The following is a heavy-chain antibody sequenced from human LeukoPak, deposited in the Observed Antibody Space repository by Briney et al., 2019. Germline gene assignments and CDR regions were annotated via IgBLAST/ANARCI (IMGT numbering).Heavy chain of an antibody. CDR2: FKTKYNQV. CDR3: ARSVPDYTRFDY. J-gene: IGHJ4*02. Sequence: GGSLRLSCVASGFTFSDYAMNWVRQAPGKGLEWVSTFKTKYNQVYYAESVRGRFTVSTDNSKDTVYLQMNSLRAEDTALYYCARSVPDYTRFDYWGQGALVTVSS. D-gene: IGHD4-11*01. CDR1: GFTFSDYA. V-gene: IGHV3-23*05.